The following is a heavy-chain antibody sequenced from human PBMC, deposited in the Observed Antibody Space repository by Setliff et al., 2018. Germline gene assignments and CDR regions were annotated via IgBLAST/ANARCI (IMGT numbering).Heavy chain of an antibody. V-gene: IGHV3-20*04. CDR1: GFIFDDYG. J-gene: IGHJ4*02. D-gene: IGHD6-19*01. Sequence: GGSLRLSCAASGFIFDDYGMGWVRQVPGKGLEWVSGINWNGGSTSYADSVKGRFTISRDDAKNSLYLQMNSLRVEDTAFFYCARVGPSQRIAVATYFFDYWGQGTLVTVSS. CDR3: ARVGPSQRIAVATYFFDY. CDR2: INWNGGST.